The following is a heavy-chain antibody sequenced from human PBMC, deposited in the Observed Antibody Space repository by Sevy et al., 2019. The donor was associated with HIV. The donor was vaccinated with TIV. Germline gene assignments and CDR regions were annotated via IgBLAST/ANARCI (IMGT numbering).Heavy chain of an antibody. V-gene: IGHV3-7*01. J-gene: IGHJ1*01. CDR3: ARDIVVVTAGYFQH. CDR1: GFTFSSYW. CDR2: IKQDGSEK. D-gene: IGHD2-21*02. Sequence: GGSLRLSCAASGFTFSSYWMSWVRQAPGKGLEWVANIKQDGSEKYYVDSVKGRFTISRDNAKNSLHLQMNSLRAEDTAVYYCARDIVVVTAGYFQHWGQGTLVTVSS.